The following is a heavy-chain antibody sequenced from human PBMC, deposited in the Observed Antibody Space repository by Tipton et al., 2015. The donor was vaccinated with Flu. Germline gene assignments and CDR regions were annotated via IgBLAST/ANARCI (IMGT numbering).Heavy chain of an antibody. CDR2: IYSGGST. D-gene: IGHD3-10*01. Sequence: SLRLSCAASGFTVSGNYMSWVRQAPGKGLEWVSVIYSGGSTYYADSVKGRFTISRDNSKNTLYLQMGSLRAEDMAVYYCAREGPMVQGIITTTGFDSWGQGTLVTVSS. V-gene: IGHV3-53*05. J-gene: IGHJ4*02. CDR1: GFTVSGNY. CDR3: AREGPMVQGIITTTGFDS.